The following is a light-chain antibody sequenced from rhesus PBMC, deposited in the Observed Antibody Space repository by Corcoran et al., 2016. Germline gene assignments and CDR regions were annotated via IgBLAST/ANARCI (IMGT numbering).Light chain of an antibody. V-gene: IGKV3-42*01. J-gene: IGKJ4*01. Sequence: EIVMTQSPATLSLSPGERATLSCRASQSVSSSLAWYQQKPGQAPKLLIYGASSRATGIPDRFSGRGSGTEFTITISSLEPEDVGVYYCQQDYSWPLTFGGGTKVELK. CDR1: QSVSSS. CDR2: GAS. CDR3: QQDYSWPLT.